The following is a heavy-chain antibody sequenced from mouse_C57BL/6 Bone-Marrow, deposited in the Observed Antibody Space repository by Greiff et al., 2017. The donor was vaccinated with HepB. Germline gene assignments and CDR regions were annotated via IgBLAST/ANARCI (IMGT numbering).Heavy chain of an antibody. CDR2: IDPENGDT. Sequence: EVQLQQSGAELVRPGASVKLSCTASGFNIKDDYMHWVKQRPEQGLEWIGWIDPENGDTEYASKFQGKATITADTSSNTAYLQLSSLTSEDTAVYYCTPPITTVVATPDYWGQGTTLTVSS. CDR1: GFNIKDDY. V-gene: IGHV14-4*01. J-gene: IGHJ2*01. CDR3: TPPITTVVATPDY. D-gene: IGHD1-1*01.